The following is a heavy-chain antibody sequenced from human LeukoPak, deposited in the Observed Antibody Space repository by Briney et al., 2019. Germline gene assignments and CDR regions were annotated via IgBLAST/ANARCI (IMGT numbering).Heavy chain of an antibody. Sequence: GGSLRLSCAASGFTFSDAWMSWVRQAPGKGLEWVSVIYSGGSTYYADSVKGRFTISRDNSKNTLYLQMNSLRAEDTAVYYCARVDILTGYSTDYWGQGTLVTVSS. CDR1: GFTFSDAW. CDR3: ARVDILTGYSTDY. D-gene: IGHD3-9*01. J-gene: IGHJ4*02. V-gene: IGHV3-53*01. CDR2: IYSGGST.